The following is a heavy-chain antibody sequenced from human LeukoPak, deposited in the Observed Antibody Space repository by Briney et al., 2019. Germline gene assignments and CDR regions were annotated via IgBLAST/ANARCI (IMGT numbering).Heavy chain of an antibody. J-gene: IGHJ4*02. CDR2: VNPNSGGT. V-gene: IGHV1-2*02. D-gene: IGHD6-19*01. CDR1: GYTFSDYY. CDR3: SRGAPTIAMTGTGLDY. Sequence: GASVKVSCKASGYTFSDYYMHWVRQAPGQGLEWMGWVNPNSGGTNYAQKFRGRLTMTRDTSINTAYMEVSGLRSDDTAVYYCSRGAPTIAMTGTGLDYWGQGTLVAVSS.